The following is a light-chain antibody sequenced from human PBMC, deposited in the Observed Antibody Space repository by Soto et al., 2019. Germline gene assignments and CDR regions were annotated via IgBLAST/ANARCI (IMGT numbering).Light chain of an antibody. Sequence: QSVLTQPASVSGSPGQSITISCTGTSSDVGGYNYVSWYQQHPGKAPKLMIYDVSNRPSGVSNRFSGSKSGNTASLTISGLQAEDEADYYCSSYTSSGVVFGGWTKLTVL. CDR3: SSYTSSGVV. J-gene: IGLJ2*01. CDR1: SSDVGGYNY. V-gene: IGLV2-14*01. CDR2: DVS.